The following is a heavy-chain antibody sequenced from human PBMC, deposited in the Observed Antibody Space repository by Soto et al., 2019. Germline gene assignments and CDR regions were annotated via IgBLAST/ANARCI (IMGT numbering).Heavy chain of an antibody. CDR1: GYTFTSYY. D-gene: IGHD3-9*01. CDR2: INPSGGST. CDR3: ARSSGYYDILTGPWGAFDI. J-gene: IGHJ3*02. Sequence: ASVKVSCKASGYTFTSYYMHWVRQAPGQGLEWMGIINPSGGSTSYAQKFQGRVTMTRDTSTSTVYMELSSLRSEDTAVYYCARSSGYYDILTGPWGAFDIWGQGTMVTVSS. V-gene: IGHV1-46*01.